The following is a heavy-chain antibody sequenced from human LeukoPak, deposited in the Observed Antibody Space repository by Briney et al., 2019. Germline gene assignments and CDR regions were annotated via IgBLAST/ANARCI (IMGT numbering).Heavy chain of an antibody. CDR1: GGSISSYY. CDR2: IYYSGST. D-gene: IGHD3-3*01. J-gene: IGHJ3*02. Sequence: SETLSLTCTVSGGSISSYYWSWIRQPPGKGLEWIGYIYYSGSTNYNPSLKSRVTISVDTSKNQFSLKLSSVTAADTAVYYCARGSSITIFGVALEFALDIWGQGTMVTVSS. CDR3: ARGSSITIFGVALEFALDI. V-gene: IGHV4-59*01.